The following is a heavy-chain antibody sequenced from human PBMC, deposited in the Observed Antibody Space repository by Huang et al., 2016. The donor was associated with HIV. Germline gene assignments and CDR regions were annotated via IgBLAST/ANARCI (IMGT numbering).Heavy chain of an antibody. Sequence: QLRESGPGLVTPSETLSLTCSASGTSMTSSTFYWGWFRQPPGRGLEWIGSVYFLVKTYYNRSLKSRVTISIDTANKQYSMRLTSVTAADTAVYFCAREVRSVDTDRPDGYYYRGLDVWGQGTTVIVSS. CDR1: GTSMTSSTFY. CDR2: VYFLVKT. D-gene: IGHD2-2*03. J-gene: IGHJ6*02. CDR3: AREVRSVDTDRPDGYYYRGLDV. V-gene: IGHV4-39*02.